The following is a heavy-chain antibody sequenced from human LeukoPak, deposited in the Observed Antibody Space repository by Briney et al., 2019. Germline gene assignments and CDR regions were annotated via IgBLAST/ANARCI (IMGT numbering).Heavy chain of an antibody. D-gene: IGHD3-10*01. CDR1: GGSISSYY. J-gene: IGHJ6*03. V-gene: IGHV4-59*01. CDR2: IYYSGST. CDR3: ARGRSSMVPGYYYYYMDV. Sequence: SETLSLTCTVSGGSISSYYWSWIRQPPGKGLEWIGYIYYSGSTNYNPSLKSRVTISVDTSKNQFSLWLSSVTAADTAVYYCARGRSSMVPGYYYYYMDVWGKGTTVTVSS.